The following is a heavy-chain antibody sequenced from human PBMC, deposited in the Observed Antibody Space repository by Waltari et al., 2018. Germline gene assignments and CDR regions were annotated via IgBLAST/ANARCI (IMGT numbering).Heavy chain of an antibody. Sequence: QVQLVQSGAEVKEHGASGSVSCTDSGYIFIDSAIHWVRQAPGQGPEWMGWIKGVIGSTKSSQKFQGRLTIFSDTSSANTVYMELHRLTSADTAVYYCARDSSGYNYGFGYWGQGTLVIVS. CDR2: IKGVIGST. J-gene: IGHJ4*02. V-gene: IGHV1-3*01. CDR3: ARDSSGYNYGFGY. D-gene: IGHD5-18*01. CDR1: GYIFIDSA.